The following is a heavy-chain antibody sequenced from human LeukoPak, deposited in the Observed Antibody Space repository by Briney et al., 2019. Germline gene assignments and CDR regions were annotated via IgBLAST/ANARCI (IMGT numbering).Heavy chain of an antibody. J-gene: IGHJ3*02. D-gene: IGHD3-22*01. Sequence: ASVKVSCKASGYTFTSYDINWVRQATGQGLEWMGWMNPNSGNTGYAQKFQGRVTMTRNTSISTAYMELSSLRSEDTAVYYCARGRTMIVVFGQHDAFDIWGQGTMVTVSS. CDR3: ARGRTMIVVFGQHDAFDI. CDR1: GYTFTSYD. CDR2: MNPNSGNT. V-gene: IGHV1-8*01.